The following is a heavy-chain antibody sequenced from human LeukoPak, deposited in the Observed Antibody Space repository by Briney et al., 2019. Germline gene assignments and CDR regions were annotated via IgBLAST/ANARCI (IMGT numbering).Heavy chain of an antibody. CDR1: GGSFSGYY. D-gene: IGHD6-13*01. V-gene: IGHV4-34*01. Sequence: SETLSLTCAVYGGSFSGYYWSWIRQPPGKGLEWIGEINHSGSTNYNPSLKSRVTISVDTSKNQFSLKLSSVTAADTAVYYCAKASSRFNWFDPWGQGTLVTVSS. J-gene: IGHJ5*02. CDR2: INHSGST. CDR3: AKASSRFNWFDP.